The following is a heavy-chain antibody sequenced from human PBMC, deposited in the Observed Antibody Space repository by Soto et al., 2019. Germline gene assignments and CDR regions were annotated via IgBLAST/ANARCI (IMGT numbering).Heavy chain of an antibody. V-gene: IGHV5-51*01. J-gene: IGHJ4*02. CDR2: VYPSDSDV. Sequence: PADSCKICSQGTGYRFSSCWIVRLRQKPGKGLEWLGNVYPSDSDVRYSPAFEGQVTISADNSINTAYLQLLNLKASDTAIYFCTKGATSSSDSRGQGPRVTVSS. CDR1: GYRFSSCW. CDR3: TKGATSSSDS. D-gene: IGHD2-15*01.